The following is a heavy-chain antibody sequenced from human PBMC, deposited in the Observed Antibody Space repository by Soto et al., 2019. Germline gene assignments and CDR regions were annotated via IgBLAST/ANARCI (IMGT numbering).Heavy chain of an antibody. V-gene: IGHV3-30-3*01. CDR3: AKGRGPYYYTMDV. CDR2: MSYDGSNK. D-gene: IGHD3-10*01. J-gene: IGHJ6*02. Sequence: QVQLVESGGGVVQPGTSLRLSCAASGFTFSSYAMHWVRQAPGKGLEWVVVMSYDGSNKYYADSVKGRFTISRDNSKNTLYLQMNSLRAEDTAVYYCAKGRGPYYYTMDVWGQGTTVTVSS. CDR1: GFTFSSYA.